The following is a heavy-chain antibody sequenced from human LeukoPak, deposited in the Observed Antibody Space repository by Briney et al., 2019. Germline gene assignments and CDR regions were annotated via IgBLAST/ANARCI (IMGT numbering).Heavy chain of an antibody. V-gene: IGHV4-59*08. D-gene: IGHD3-9*01. Sequence: SETLSLTCTVSGGSISSYYWSWIRQPPGKGLEWIGYIYYSGSTNYNPSLKSRVTISVDTSKNQFSLKLSSVTAADTAVYYCARHSDNIRYFDWLSPDPAFDIWGQGTMVTVSS. CDR2: IYYSGST. CDR3: ARHSDNIRYFDWLSPDPAFDI. CDR1: GGSISSYY. J-gene: IGHJ3*02.